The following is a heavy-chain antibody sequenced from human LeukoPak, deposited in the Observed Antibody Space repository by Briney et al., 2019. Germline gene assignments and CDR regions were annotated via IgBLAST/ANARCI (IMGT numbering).Heavy chain of an antibody. V-gene: IGHV4-39*07. D-gene: IGHD6-6*01. J-gene: IGHJ6*03. CDR2: IYYSGST. CDR3: ARDRGSSSSTAPVYYYYMDV. CDR1: GGSISSNSYY. Sequence: SETLSLTCTVSGGSISSNSYYWGWIRQPPGKGLEWIGSIYYSGSTYYNPSLNIRVTISVDTSKNQFSLKLSSVTAADTAVYYCARDRGSSSSTAPVYYYYMDVWGKGTTVTVSS.